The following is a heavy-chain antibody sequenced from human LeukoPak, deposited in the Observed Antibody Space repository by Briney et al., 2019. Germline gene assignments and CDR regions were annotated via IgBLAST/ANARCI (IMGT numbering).Heavy chain of an antibody. CDR2: IDYSGNT. Sequence: SETLSLTCTVAGGSISSYYWSWTRQPPGKGQEWIGDIDYSGNTNYNPSLKSRISISVDTSKDQFSLKLSSVTAADTAVYYCARTTEGGYTYNYFYYYYLDVWGKGTTVTISS. CDR1: GGSISSYY. V-gene: IGHV4-59*01. D-gene: IGHD5-18*01. CDR3: ARTTEGGYTYNYFYYYYLDV. J-gene: IGHJ6*03.